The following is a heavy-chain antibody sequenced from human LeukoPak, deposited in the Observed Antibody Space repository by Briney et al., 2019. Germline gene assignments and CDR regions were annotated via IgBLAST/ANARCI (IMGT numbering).Heavy chain of an antibody. Sequence: ASVKVSCKASVYTFTSYGITWVRQAPGQGLEWMGWITAYNGDTNYAQKFQGRVTVTTDTSTSTAYMELRSLRSDDTAMYYCARGGTSNPCAYWGQGTLVSVTS. V-gene: IGHV1-18*01. D-gene: IGHD4-23*01. CDR2: ITAYNGDT. CDR1: VYTFTSYG. J-gene: IGHJ4*02. CDR3: ARGGTSNPCAY.